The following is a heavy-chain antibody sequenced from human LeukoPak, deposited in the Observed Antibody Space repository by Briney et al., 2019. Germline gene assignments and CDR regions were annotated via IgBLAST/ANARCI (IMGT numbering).Heavy chain of an antibody. Sequence: SETLSLTCAVSGGSISSSNWWSWVRQPPGKGLEWIGEIYHSGSTNYNPSLKSRVTISVDKSKNQFSLKLSSVTAADTAVYYCARAVISGGYYFDYWGQGTLVTVSS. D-gene: IGHD2-21*01. V-gene: IGHV4-4*02. J-gene: IGHJ4*02. CDR3: ARAVISGGYYFDY. CDR1: GGSISSSNW. CDR2: IYHSGST.